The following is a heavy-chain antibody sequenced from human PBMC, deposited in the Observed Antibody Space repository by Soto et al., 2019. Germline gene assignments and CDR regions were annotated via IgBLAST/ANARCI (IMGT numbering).Heavy chain of an antibody. J-gene: IGHJ4*02. Sequence: PVGSLRLSCASSVFTFSNYAMSCVRHSPGKWLEWVSAFSGSGDSTFYADSVKGRFTVSRDNSKKTLYLQLNSLRDEDTAVYYCARDAGEIPVVTVRVFVFWGRGTLVNVSS. CDR1: VFTFSNYA. CDR3: ARDAGEIPVVTVRVFVF. D-gene: IGHD3-22*01. CDR2: FSGSGDST. V-gene: IGHV3-23*01.